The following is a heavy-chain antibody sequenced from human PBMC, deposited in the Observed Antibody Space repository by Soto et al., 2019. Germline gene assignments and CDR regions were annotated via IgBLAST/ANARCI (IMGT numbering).Heavy chain of an antibody. Sequence: QVQLQESGPGLVKPSETLSLTCTVSGGSISSYYWSWIRQPPGKGLEWIGYIYYSGSTNYNPSPKSRVTISVDTSKNQFSLKLSSVTAADTAVYYCARVTYWYFDLWAVAPWSLSPQ. V-gene: IGHV4-59*01. J-gene: IGHJ2*01. CDR1: GGSISSYY. CDR3: ARVTYWYFDL. CDR2: IYYSGST.